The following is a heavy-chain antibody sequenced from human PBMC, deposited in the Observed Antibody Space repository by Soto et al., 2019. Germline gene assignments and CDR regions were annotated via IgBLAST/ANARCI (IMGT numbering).Heavy chain of an antibody. Sequence: GGSLRLSCAASGFTFSTYWMSWVRQAPGKGLEWVANRKQDGRERYYVDSVKGRFTISRDNAENSLYLEMNSLRAKDTAVYYCATDSGTSDYWGQGTLVTVSS. D-gene: IGHD1-1*01. J-gene: IGHJ4*02. CDR3: ATDSGTSDY. CDR2: RKQDGRER. CDR1: GFTFSTYW. V-gene: IGHV3-7*01.